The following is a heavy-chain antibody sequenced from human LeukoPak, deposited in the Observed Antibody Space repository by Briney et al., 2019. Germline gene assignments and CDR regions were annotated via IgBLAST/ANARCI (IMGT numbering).Heavy chain of an antibody. CDR1: GGSFSGYY. V-gene: IGHV4-34*01. CDR3: ARNTGDY. J-gene: IGHJ4*02. CDR2: INHSGST. Sequence: SETLSLACAVYGGSFSGYYWSWIRQPPGKGLEWIGEINHSGSTNYNPSLKSRVTISVDTSKNQFSLKLSSVTAADTAVYYCARNTGDYWGQGTLVTVSS. D-gene: IGHD1-14*01.